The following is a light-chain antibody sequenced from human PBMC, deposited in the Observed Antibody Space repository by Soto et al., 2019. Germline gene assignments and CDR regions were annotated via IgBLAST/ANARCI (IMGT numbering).Light chain of an antibody. CDR1: QSVSSSY. CDR2: GAS. Sequence: IVLSQSPGTLSLSPGERATLXXXXSQSVSSSYLAWYQQKPGQAPRLLIYGASSRATGIPDRFSGSGSGTDFTLTISRLEPEDFAVYYCQQYGSSPRTFGQRTKVDI. CDR3: QQYGSSPRT. J-gene: IGKJ1*01. V-gene: IGKV3-20*01.